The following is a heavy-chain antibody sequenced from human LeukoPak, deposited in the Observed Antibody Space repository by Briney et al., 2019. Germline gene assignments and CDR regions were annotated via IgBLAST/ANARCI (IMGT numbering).Heavy chain of an antibody. J-gene: IGHJ4*02. V-gene: IGHV1-46*01. Sequence: ASVKVSCKASGYTFTSYAMNWVRQAPGQGLEWMGIINPSGGSTSYAQKFQGRVTMTRDTPTSTVYMELSSLRSEDTAVYYCARGLRSSGWYGNGYDYWGQGTLVTVSS. CDR2: INPSGGST. CDR3: ARGLRSSGWYGNGYDY. CDR1: GYTFTSYA. D-gene: IGHD6-19*01.